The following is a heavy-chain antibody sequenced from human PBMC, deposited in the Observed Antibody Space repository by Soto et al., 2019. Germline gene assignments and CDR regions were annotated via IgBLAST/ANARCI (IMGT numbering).Heavy chain of an antibody. Sequence: PGGSLRLSCAASGFTFSRYAMNWVRQPPGKGLEWVAAITNGGVATYYADSVKGRFTISRDDSKNNVYLQMHSLRVDDTALYYCTKENDQAVAGYADSFQNWGQGTQVTVSS. CDR3: TKENDQAVAGYADSFQN. CDR1: GFTFSRYA. V-gene: IGHV3-23*01. J-gene: IGHJ1*01. CDR2: ITNGGVAT. D-gene: IGHD6-19*01.